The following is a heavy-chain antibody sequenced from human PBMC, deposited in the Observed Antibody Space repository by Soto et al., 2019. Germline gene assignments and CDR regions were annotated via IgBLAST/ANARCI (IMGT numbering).Heavy chain of an antibody. Sequence: GESLKISCKGSGYSFTSYWIGWVRQMPGKGLEWLGIIYPGDSDTRYSPSFQGQVTISADKSIRTAFLQWSSLKASDSSLSYYARQTVTGDPGGAAFDIWGQGTMVSVSS. J-gene: IGHJ3*02. V-gene: IGHV5-51*01. CDR3: ARQTVTGDPGGAAFDI. CDR1: GYSFTSYW. CDR2: IYPGDSDT. D-gene: IGHD7-27*01.